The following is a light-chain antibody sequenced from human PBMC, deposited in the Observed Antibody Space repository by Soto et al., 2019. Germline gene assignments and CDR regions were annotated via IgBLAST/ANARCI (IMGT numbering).Light chain of an antibody. CDR1: QSVDNY. CDR2: ASS. V-gene: IGKV3-11*01. CDR3: QQRAGWPPT. Sequence: EIVLTQSPATLSLSPGGRATLPCRASQSVDNYLAWYQQKAGQVPRLLIYASSNRANGIPARFTGSGSGTDFTLTISSLEPEDFAVYFCQQRAGWPPTFGGGTKVDIK. J-gene: IGKJ4*01.